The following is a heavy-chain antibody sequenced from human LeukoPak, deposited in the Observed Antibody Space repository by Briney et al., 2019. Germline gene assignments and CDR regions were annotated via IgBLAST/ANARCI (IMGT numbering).Heavy chain of an antibody. J-gene: IGHJ3*02. V-gene: IGHV4-61*02. CDR3: ARPNFESYYYDSSGSYAFDI. Sequence: SQTLSLTCTVSGGSISSGSYYWSWIRQPAGKGLEWIGRIYTSGSTNYNPSLKSRVTISVHTSKNQFSLKLSSVTAADTAVYYCARPNFESYYYDSSGSYAFDIWGQGTMVTVSS. CDR1: GGSISSGSYY. D-gene: IGHD3-22*01. CDR2: IYTSGST.